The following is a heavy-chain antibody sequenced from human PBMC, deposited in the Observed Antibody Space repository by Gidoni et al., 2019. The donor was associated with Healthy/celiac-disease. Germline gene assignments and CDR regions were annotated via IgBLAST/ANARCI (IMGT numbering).Heavy chain of an antibody. CDR1: GFTFSSYA. D-gene: IGHD3-16*02. V-gene: IGHV3-23*01. CDR2: IRGSGGST. Sequence: EVQLLESGGGLVQPGGSLRLSCAASGFTFSSYAMSWVRQAPGKGLEWVSAIRGSGGSTYYADSVKGRFTISRDNSKNTLYLQMNSLRAEDTAVYYCAKDSVITFGGVIVNNWFDPWGQGTLVTVSS. J-gene: IGHJ5*02. CDR3: AKDSVITFGGVIVNNWFDP.